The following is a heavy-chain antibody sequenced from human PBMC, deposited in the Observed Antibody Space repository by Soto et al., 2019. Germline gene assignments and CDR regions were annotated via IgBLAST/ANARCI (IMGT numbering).Heavy chain of an antibody. CDR1: GFTFDDYA. CDR3: AKDIGCSSTSCRYYYYYYGMDV. J-gene: IGHJ6*02. Sequence: QSGGSLRLSCAAAGFTFDDYAMHWVRQAPGKGLEWVSLISWDGGSTYYADSVKGRFTISRDNSKNSLYLQMNSLRAEDTALYYCAKDIGCSSTSCRYYYYYYGMDVWGQGTTVTVSS. V-gene: IGHV3-43D*04. CDR2: ISWDGGST. D-gene: IGHD2-2*01.